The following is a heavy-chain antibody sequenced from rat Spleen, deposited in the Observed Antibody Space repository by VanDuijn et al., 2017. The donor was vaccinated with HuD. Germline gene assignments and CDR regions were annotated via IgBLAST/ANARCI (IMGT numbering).Heavy chain of an antibody. CDR2: ITNTAVST. CDR1: GFTFNNYW. D-gene: IGHD1-2*01. V-gene: IGHV5-31*01. Sequence: EVQLVESGGGLVQPGRSLKLSCVASGFTFNNYWMTWIRQAPGKGLEWVASITNTAVSTYYPDSVKGRFTISRDNAENTVYLQMNSLRSEDTATYYCAKDMNYYSTYPFYVMGDCGQGASVTVSS. CDR3: AKDMNYYSTYPFYVMGD. J-gene: IGHJ4*01.